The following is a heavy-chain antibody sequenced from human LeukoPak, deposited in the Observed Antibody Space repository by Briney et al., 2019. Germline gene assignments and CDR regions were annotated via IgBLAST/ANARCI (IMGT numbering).Heavy chain of an antibody. Sequence: SETLSLTCTVSGGSISSYYWSWIRQPPGKGLEWIGYIYYSGSTNYNPSLKSRVTISVDTSKNQFSLKLSSVTAADTAVYYCARSSGWYSAFDIWGQGTMVTVSS. D-gene: IGHD6-19*01. CDR3: ARSSGWYSAFDI. CDR2: IYYSGST. V-gene: IGHV4-59*01. J-gene: IGHJ3*02. CDR1: GGSISSYY.